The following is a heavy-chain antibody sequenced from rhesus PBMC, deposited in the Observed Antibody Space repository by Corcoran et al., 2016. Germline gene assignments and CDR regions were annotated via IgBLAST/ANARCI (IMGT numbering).Heavy chain of an antibody. CDR2: ISNGGGST. CDR1: GFTFSSYG. V-gene: IGHV3S5*01. Sequence: EVQLVESGGGLVQPGGSLRLSCAASGFTFSSYGMSWVRQAPGKGLEWVSYISNGGGSTYYADSVNDRFTISRDNLKNTLSLQMNSLRAEDTAVYYCARGGYSGYRYYGLDSWGQGVVVTVSS. D-gene: IGHD5-24*01. CDR3: ARGGYSGYRYYGLDS. J-gene: IGHJ6*01.